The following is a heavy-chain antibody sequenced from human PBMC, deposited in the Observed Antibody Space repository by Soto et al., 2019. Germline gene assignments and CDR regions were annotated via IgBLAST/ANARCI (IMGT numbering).Heavy chain of an antibody. J-gene: IGHJ3*01. D-gene: IGHD3-22*01. CDR3: ARDRADYYDTSGYPL. CDR2: IYYSGST. V-gene: IGHV4-61*01. CDR1: GGSVSSGSYY. Sequence: QVQLQESGPGLVKPAETLSLTCTVSGGSVSSGSYYWSWIRQPPGKGLEWIGYIYYSGSTNYNPSLKSRVTISVDTSKNQFSLKLSSMTAADTAVYHCARDRADYYDTSGYPLWGQGTMVTVSS.